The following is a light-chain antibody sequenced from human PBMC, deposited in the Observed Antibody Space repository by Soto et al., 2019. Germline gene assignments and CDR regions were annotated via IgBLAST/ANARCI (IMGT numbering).Light chain of an antibody. CDR1: KLGDKY. V-gene: IGLV3-1*01. Sequence: FELTQPPSVSVSPGQTASITCSGDKLGDKYACWYQQKPGQSPVLVIYQDSKRPSGIPERFSGSNSGNTATLTISGTQATDEADYYCQAWDSSTYVVFGGGTKLTVL. J-gene: IGLJ2*01. CDR3: QAWDSSTYVV. CDR2: QDS.